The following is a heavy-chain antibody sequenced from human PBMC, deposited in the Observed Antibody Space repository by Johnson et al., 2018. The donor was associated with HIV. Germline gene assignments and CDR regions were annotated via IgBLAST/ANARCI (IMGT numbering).Heavy chain of an antibody. D-gene: IGHD3-10*01. CDR1: GFTFISYW. J-gene: IGHJ3*02. Sequence: EVPLVVPLGGFVQPGGSLRLSCAASGFTFISYWMTWVRQAPGKGLEWVPNINQDGTEKYYVDSLTGRFTISRDNAKKSLYLQMNSLRAEDTAVYFCASPKTPTRVVRGAFDIWGQGTMVTVSS. V-gene: IGHV3-7*01. CDR2: INQDGTEK. CDR3: ASPKTPTRVVRGAFDI.